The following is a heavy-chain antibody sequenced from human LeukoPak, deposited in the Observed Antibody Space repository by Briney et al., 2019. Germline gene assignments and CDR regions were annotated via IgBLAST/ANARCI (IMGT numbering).Heavy chain of an antibody. CDR2: IKQDGSEK. D-gene: IGHD2-8*01. J-gene: IGHJ4*02. V-gene: IGHV3-7*01. CDR1: GFTSSNYW. Sequence: PGGSLRLSCAVSGFTSSNYWMTWVRQAPGKGLEWVANIKQDGSEKYYVDSVKGRFTISRDNAKSSLYLQMNSLRVEDTAVYYCTRGVTIVPDYWGQGTLVTVSS. CDR3: TRGVTIVPDY.